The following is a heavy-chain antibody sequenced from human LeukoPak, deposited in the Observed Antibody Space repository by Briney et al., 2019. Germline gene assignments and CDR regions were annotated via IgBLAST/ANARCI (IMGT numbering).Heavy chain of an antibody. CDR2: VFHSGTT. D-gene: IGHD3-3*01. CDR1: GRSFNTNGFY. CDR3: ARQEATAADDFGVYKRSSNSFEL. Sequence: PSETLSLTCAVYGRSFNTNGFYWVWVRQPPGKRLEWIGSVFHSGTTSYNPSLKSLVSISLDTSKNQFSLKLTSVTAAETAVYYCARQEATAADDFGVYKRSSNSFELWGQGTMVTVSS. V-gene: IGHV4-39*01. J-gene: IGHJ3*01.